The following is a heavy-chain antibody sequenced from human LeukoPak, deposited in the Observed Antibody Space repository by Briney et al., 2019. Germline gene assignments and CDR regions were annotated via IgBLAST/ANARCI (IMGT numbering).Heavy chain of an antibody. V-gene: IGHV3-7*01. CDR2: IKQDESEK. CDR3: ARDSRGSLDY. CDR1: GFTFSSYW. Sequence: GGSLRLSCAASGFTFSSYWMAWVRQAPGKGLEWVANIKQDESEKYYVDSVKGRFTISRDNAMNSLYLQMNTLRVDDTALYYCARDSRGSLDYWGQGTLATVSS. J-gene: IGHJ4*02. D-gene: IGHD1-26*01.